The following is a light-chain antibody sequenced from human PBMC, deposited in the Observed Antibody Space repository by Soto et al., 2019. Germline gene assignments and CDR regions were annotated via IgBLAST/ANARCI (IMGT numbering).Light chain of an antibody. Sequence: EVLLTQPQGTLSFSPGERATLSCRPSQSVSSDYLAWYQQKPGQAPRLLIYDASTRATGIPARFSGSGSGTDFTLTISSLEPEDCAVYYCQQRSNWPPVIPFGGGTKVAIK. CDR1: QSVSSDY. CDR3: QQRSNWPPVIP. V-gene: IGKV3-11*01. CDR2: DAS. J-gene: IGKJ4*01.